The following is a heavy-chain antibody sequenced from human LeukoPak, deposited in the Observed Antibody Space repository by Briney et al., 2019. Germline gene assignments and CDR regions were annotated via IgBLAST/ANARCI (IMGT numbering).Heavy chain of an antibody. CDR1: GFTFSSYA. J-gene: IGHJ1*01. V-gene: IGHV3-30-3*01. D-gene: IGHD1-7*01. CDR2: ISYDGSNK. CDR3: ATELELPVIVQH. Sequence: GGSLRLSCAASGFTFSSYAMHWVRQAPGKGLEWVAVISYDGSNKYYADSVKGRFTISRDNSKNTLYLQMNSLRAEDTAVYYCATELELPVIVQHWGQGTLVTVSS.